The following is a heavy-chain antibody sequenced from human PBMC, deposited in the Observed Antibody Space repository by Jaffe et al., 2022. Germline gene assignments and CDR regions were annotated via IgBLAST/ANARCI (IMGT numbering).Heavy chain of an antibody. V-gene: IGHV4-39*01. Sequence: QLQLQESGPGLVKPSETLSLTCTVSGGSISSSSYYWGWIRQPPGKGLEWIGSIYYSGSTYYNPSLKSRVTISVDTSKNQFSLKLSSVTAADTAVYYCASQTYYYGSGSYYLLYPDAFDIWGQGTMVTVSS. D-gene: IGHD3-10*01. CDR3: ASQTYYYGSGSYYLLYPDAFDI. CDR1: GGSISSSSYY. J-gene: IGHJ3*02. CDR2: IYYSGST.